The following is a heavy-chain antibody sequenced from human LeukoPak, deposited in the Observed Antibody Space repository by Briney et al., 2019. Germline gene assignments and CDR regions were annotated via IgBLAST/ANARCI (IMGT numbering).Heavy chain of an antibody. J-gene: IGHJ6*03. Sequence: GRSLRLSCAASGFTFSGSAIHWVRQASGKGLEWVGRIRSKANSYETAYAASVKGRFTISRDDSKNTEYLQMYSLKTEDTAVYYCSRHGTVSWHSGSGSYRSTFYYYYMDVWGKGTTVTVSS. V-gene: IGHV3-73*01. D-gene: IGHD3-10*01. CDR3: SRHGTVSWHSGSGSYRSTFYYYYMDV. CDR2: IRSKANSYET. CDR1: GFTFSGSA.